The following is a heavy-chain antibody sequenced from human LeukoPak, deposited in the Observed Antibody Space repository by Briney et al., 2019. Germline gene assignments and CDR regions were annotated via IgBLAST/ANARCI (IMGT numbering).Heavy chain of an antibody. CDR3: ARGMYFGIVATITPPPLDY. D-gene: IGHD5-12*01. Sequence: GGSLRLSCAASGFTFSDYYMSWIRQAPGKGLEWVSYISSSGSTIYYADSVKGRFTISRDNAKNSLYLQMNSLRAEDTAVYYCARGMYFGIVATITPPPLDYWGQGTLVTVSS. J-gene: IGHJ4*02. V-gene: IGHV3-11*04. CDR2: ISSSGSTI. CDR1: GFTFSDYY.